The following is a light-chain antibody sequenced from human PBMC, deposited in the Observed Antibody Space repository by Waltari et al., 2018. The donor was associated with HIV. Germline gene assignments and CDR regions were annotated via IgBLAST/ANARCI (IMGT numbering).Light chain of an antibody. CDR3: ALYLGSGIWV. CDR1: SGSVSTRSF. J-gene: IGLJ3*02. Sequence: QTVVTQEASFSVSPGETVTLTCGLSSGSVSTRSFATWYQQTPGLPPPTRSSNTDTPSSGFRDRGSGSTVGNTAALTIARAQAEDECDYHCALYLGSGIWVFGGGTKLTVL. CDR2: NTD. V-gene: IGLV8-61*01.